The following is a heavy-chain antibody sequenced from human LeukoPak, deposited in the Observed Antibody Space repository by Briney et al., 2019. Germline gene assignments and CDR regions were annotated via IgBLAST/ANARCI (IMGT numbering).Heavy chain of an antibody. D-gene: IGHD4-17*01. CDR1: GYSFSIYG. J-gene: IGHJ4*02. CDR3: ARCGAAVTTHFSH. Sequence: GASVPVSFKASGYSFSIYGITWARQAPGQGLEYLGWISASDGTTNYAQKVQDRVTMTTDTSTSTAYLELRSLRSEDTAVYYCARCGAAVTTHFSHWGQGTLVTVSS. V-gene: IGHV1-18*01. CDR2: ISASDGTT.